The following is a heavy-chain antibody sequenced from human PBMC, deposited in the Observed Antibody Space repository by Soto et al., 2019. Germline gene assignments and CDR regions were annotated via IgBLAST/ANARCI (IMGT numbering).Heavy chain of an antibody. CDR1: GGSVSDGTYY. CDR3: ARVHSYYYYYGMDI. J-gene: IGHJ6*02. V-gene: IGHV4-61*03. Sequence: SETLSLTCTVSGGSVSDGTYYWSWIRQSPGKGLEWIGYIYYSGSTNYNPSLKSRVTISLDTSKNHFSLDLSSVTAADTAVYYCARVHSYYYYYGMDIWGQGSTVTVSS. CDR2: IYYSGST.